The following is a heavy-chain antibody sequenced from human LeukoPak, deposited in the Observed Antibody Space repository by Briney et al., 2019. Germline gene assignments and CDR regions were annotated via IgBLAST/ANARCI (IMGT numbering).Heavy chain of an antibody. V-gene: IGHV1-2*02. CDR3: AREREMEWLLYRSGFDY. D-gene: IGHD3-3*01. CDR2: INPNSGGT. CDR1: GYTFTRYY. Sequence: ASVKVSCKASGYTFTRYYMHWVRQAPGQGLEWTGWINPNSGGTNYAQKFQGRVTMTRDTSISTAYMELRSLRSDDTAVYYCAREREMEWLLYRSGFDYWGQGTLVTVSS. J-gene: IGHJ4*02.